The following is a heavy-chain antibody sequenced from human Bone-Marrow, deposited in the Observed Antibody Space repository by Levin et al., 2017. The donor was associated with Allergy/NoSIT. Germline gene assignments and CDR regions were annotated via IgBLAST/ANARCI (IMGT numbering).Heavy chain of an antibody. V-gene: IGHV4-59*08. CDR2: IYYNGGS. Sequence: KASETLSLTCTVSGGSISSFHWNWIRQSPGKGLEWIGYIYYNGGSKYNSSLKSRVTMSVDKSKNQFSLKLTSVTAAATAVYSCARQPYGYFDSGENDAFDIWGQGTLVSVSS. D-gene: IGHD3-22*01. CDR3: ARQPYGYFDSGENDAFDI. J-gene: IGHJ3*02. CDR1: GGSISSFH.